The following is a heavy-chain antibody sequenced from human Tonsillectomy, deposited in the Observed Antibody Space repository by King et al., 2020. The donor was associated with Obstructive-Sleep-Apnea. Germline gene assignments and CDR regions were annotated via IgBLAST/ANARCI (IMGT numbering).Heavy chain of an antibody. V-gene: IGHV3-15*01. J-gene: IGHJ4*02. CDR1: GLTFTNAW. CDR2: IKSKSDGGAA. D-gene: IGHD4-17*01. CDR3: TADPGDFPDY. Sequence: VQLVESGGGLVKPGESLRLSCAASGLTFTNAWMSWVRQTSGKRLEWVGRIKSKSDGGAADYAAPVTGRFTISRLDSRNTLYLQMNSLMIEDSGVYYCTADPGDFPDYWGRGTLVTVSS.